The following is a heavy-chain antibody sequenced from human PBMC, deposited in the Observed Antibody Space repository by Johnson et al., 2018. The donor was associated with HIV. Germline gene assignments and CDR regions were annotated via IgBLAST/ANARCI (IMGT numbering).Heavy chain of an antibody. CDR2: ISYDGSNK. D-gene: IGHD2-2*01. V-gene: IGHV3-30*18. J-gene: IGHJ3*01. CDR3: AKVLWEGDAFDF. CDR1: GFTFSSYG. Sequence: QVQLVESGGGVVQPGRSLRLSCAASGFTFSSYGMHWVRQAPGKGLEWVAVISYDGSNKYYADSVKGRFTISRDNSKNTLYLQMNSLRAEDTAVYYCAKVLWEGDAFDFWGQGTMVTVSS.